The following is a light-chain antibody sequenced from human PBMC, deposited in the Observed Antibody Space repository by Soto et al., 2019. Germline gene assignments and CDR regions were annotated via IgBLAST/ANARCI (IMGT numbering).Light chain of an antibody. CDR3: CSYAPMNVL. CDR1: RSDVGGYKL. CDR2: EVT. Sequence: QSALTQPASVSGSPGKSITIPFTGTRSDVGGYKLVSWYQHHPGRAPKVIIYEVTKRPSGVSNRFSGSKSGNTASLTISGLQADDEADYYCCSYAPMNVLFGGGTKVTVL. V-gene: IGLV2-23*02. J-gene: IGLJ2*01.